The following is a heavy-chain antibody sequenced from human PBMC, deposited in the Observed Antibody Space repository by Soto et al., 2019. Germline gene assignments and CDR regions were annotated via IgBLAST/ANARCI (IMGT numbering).Heavy chain of an antibody. CDR1: GFSFSNYW. CDR3: ARDGGSSGLKVMDY. V-gene: IGHV3-74*01. Sequence: GGSLRLSCAASGFSFSNYWMHWVRQAPGKGLVWVSRIKGDGSETNYADSVKGRFTISRDNAKNTLYLQMNSLRAEDTAVYYCARDGGSSGLKVMDYWGQGTLVTAPQ. CDR2: IKGDGSET. J-gene: IGHJ4*02. D-gene: IGHD3-22*01.